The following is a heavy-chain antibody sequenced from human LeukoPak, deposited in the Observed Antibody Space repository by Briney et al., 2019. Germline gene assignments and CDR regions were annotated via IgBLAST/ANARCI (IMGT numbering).Heavy chain of an antibody. V-gene: IGHV3-11*01. Sequence: IRQAXXXXLEWVSYISSSGSTIYYADSVKGRFTISRDNAKNSLYLQMNSLRAEDTAVYYCARDYRYYYDSSGYYYWGQGTLVTVSS. J-gene: IGHJ4*02. CDR2: ISSSGSTI. CDR3: ARDYRYYYDSSGYYY. D-gene: IGHD3-22*01.